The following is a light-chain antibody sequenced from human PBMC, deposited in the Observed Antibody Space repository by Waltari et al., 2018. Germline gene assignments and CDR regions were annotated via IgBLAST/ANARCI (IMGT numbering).Light chain of an antibody. V-gene: IGKV3-11*01. Sequence: EIVLIHSPATLSLSRGERATLSCRASQSVSSYLAWYQQKPGQAPRLLIYDASNRATGIPARFSGSGSGTDFTLTISSLEPEDFAVYYCQQRSNWPPITFGQGTRLEIK. CDR1: QSVSSY. CDR2: DAS. CDR3: QQRSNWPPIT. J-gene: IGKJ5*01.